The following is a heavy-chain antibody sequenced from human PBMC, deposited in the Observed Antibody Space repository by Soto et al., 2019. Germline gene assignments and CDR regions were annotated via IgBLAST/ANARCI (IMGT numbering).Heavy chain of an antibody. J-gene: IGHJ4*02. CDR1: SGSISSSNW. D-gene: IGHD3-10*01. CDR3: ARVNRVRGVIDFDY. V-gene: IGHV4-4*02. CDR2: MYHSGST. Sequence: QVQLQESGPGLVKPSGTLSLTCAVSSGSISSSNWWSWVRQPPGKGLEWIGEMYHSGSTNYNPSLKSRVTISVDKSRNQFSLKLSSVTAADTAVYYCARVNRVRGVIDFDYWGQGTLVTVSS.